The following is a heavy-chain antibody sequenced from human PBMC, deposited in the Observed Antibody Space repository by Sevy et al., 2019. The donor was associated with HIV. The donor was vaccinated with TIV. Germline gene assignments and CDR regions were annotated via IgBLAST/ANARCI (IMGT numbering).Heavy chain of an antibody. CDR3: ARDPGYCSSTSCLEGYYFDY. Sequence: GGSLRLSCAASGFTFSSYSMNWVRQAPGKGLEWVSSISSSSSYIYYADSVKGRFTISRDNAKNSLYLQMNSLRAEDTAVYYCARDPGYCSSTSCLEGYYFDYWGQGTLVTVSS. J-gene: IGHJ4*02. CDR2: ISSSSSYI. D-gene: IGHD2-2*01. CDR1: GFTFSSYS. V-gene: IGHV3-21*01.